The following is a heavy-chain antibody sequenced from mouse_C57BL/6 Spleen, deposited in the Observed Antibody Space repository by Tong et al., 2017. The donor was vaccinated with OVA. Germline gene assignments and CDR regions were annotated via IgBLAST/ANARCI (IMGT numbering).Heavy chain of an antibody. CDR1: GFTFSSYG. J-gene: IGHJ4*01. CDR3: ARDRDLRAMDY. V-gene: IGHV5-6*01. CDR2: ISSGGSYT. Sequence: EVQLQESGGDLVKPGGSLKLSCAASGFTFSSYGMSWVRQTPDKRLEWVATISSGGSYTYYPDSVKGRFTISRDNTKNSLYLQMSSRKSEDTAMYYCARDRDLRAMDYWGQGTSVTVSS. D-gene: IGHD2-14*01.